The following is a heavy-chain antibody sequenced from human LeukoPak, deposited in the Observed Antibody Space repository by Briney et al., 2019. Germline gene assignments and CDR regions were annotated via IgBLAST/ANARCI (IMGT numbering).Heavy chain of an antibody. J-gene: IGHJ4*02. CDR3: ARLVWIAAAPFFDC. V-gene: IGHV4-39*01. D-gene: IGHD6-13*01. CDR1: GGSISSTSYY. CDR2: IYYSGRT. Sequence: PSETLSLTCTVSGGSISSTSYYWGWIRQPPGKGLEWIGTIYYSGRTYYNPSLKSRVTISVDTSKNQFSLKLSSVTAADTAVFYCARLVWIAAAPFFDCWGQGTLVTVSS.